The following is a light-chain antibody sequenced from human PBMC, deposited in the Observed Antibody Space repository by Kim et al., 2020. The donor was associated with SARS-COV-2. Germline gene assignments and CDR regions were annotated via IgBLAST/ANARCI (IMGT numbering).Light chain of an antibody. CDR3: QAWDSRSYVV. V-gene: IGLV3-1*01. Sequence: SYELTQPPSVSVSPGQTASITCSGDKLGDKYAYWYQQKPGQSPVVVIYQDNKRPSGIPERFSGFNSGNTATLTISGTQAMDEADYYCQAWDSRSYVVFGRGTQLTVL. CDR1: KLGDKY. J-gene: IGLJ2*01. CDR2: QDN.